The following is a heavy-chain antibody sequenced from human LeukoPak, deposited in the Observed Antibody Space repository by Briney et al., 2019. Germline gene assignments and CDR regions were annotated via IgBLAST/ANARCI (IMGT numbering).Heavy chain of an antibody. CDR1: GGSFSGYY. J-gene: IGHJ3*02. Sequence: SETLSLTCAVYGGSFSGYYWSWIRNPPGKGLKWIGEINHSGSTNYNPSLKSRVTISVDTSKNQFSLKLSSVTAADTAVYYCARAPPQIDAFDIWGQGTMVTVSS. V-gene: IGHV4-34*01. CDR3: ARAPPQIDAFDI. CDR2: INHSGST.